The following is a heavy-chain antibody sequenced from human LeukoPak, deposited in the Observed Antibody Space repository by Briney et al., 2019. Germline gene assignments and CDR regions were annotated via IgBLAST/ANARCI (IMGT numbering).Heavy chain of an antibody. J-gene: IGHJ3*02. CDR2: IYSGGTT. D-gene: IGHD6-19*01. Sequence: GGSLRLSCAASGFTFSSSYISWVRQAPGKGLEWVSAIYSGGTTYFADSVKGRFTISRDSSKNTLFLQMNSLRAEDTAVYYCAKNKIAVPAPDAFDIWGQGTMVTVSS. CDR3: AKNKIAVPAPDAFDI. V-gene: IGHV3-53*01. CDR1: GFTFSSSY.